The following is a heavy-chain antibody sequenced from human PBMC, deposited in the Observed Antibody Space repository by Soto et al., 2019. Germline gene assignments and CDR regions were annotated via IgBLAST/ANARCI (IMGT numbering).Heavy chain of an antibody. J-gene: IGHJ4*02. Sequence: PSETLSLTCTVSGGSISSAAYYWSWIRQHPGKGLEWIGYISHSGSTYYTPSLKSRVIISADTSKSQFSLKLSSVSAADTAVYYCARDGSGYDFWSGPYFFDYWGPGTLVTVSS. CDR2: ISHSGST. CDR1: GGSISSAAYY. V-gene: IGHV4-31*03. D-gene: IGHD3-3*01. CDR3: ARDGSGYDFWSGPYFFDY.